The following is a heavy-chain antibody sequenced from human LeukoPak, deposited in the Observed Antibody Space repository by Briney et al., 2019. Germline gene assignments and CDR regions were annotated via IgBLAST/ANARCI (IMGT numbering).Heavy chain of an antibody. CDR2: IRSKVYGGAP. V-gene: IGHV3-49*03. CDR1: GFPFGDFT. J-gene: IGHJ4*02. Sequence: PGRSLRLSCSASGFPFGDFTMSWFRQTPGQGLEWVGFIRSKVYGGAPEHAASVAARFTISRDDSTSIAYLQMNSVQAEDTAVYYCARGSGRYVMVDWWGQGTLVTVSS. D-gene: IGHD6-19*01. CDR3: ARGSGRYVMVDW.